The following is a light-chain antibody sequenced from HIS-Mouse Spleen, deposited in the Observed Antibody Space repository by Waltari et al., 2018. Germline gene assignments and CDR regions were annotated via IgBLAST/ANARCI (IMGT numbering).Light chain of an antibody. CDR3: CSYAGSSTLV. J-gene: IGLJ3*02. V-gene: IGLV2-23*01. CDR2: EGS. CDR1: SSDVGSYNL. Sequence: GQSITISCTGTSSDVGSYNLVPWYQQHPGKAPKLMIYEGSKRPSGVSNRFSGSKSGNTASLTISGLQAEDEADYYCCSYAGSSTLVFGGGTKLTVL.